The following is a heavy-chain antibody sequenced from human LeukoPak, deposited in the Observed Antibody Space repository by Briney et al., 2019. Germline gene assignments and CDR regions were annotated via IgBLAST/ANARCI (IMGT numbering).Heavy chain of an antibody. Sequence: GESLRLSCAASGFTFNNYAMSWVRQAPGKGLVWVSRINSDGSRTSYADSVTGRFTISRDNAKNTVYLQMNTLRAEDTAVYYCARVKVGSWDWFDPWGQGTLVTVSS. CDR3: ARVKVGSWDWFDP. D-gene: IGHD1-26*01. J-gene: IGHJ5*02. V-gene: IGHV3-74*01. CDR1: GFTFNNYA. CDR2: INSDGSRT.